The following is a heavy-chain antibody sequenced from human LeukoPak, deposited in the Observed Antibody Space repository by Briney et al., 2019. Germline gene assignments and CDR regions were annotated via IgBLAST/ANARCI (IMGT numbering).Heavy chain of an antibody. CDR2: ISGYNGNT. V-gene: IGHV1-18*01. Sequence: ASAKVSCKASGYTFTSYGLSWVRQAPGQGLEWMGWISGYNGNTNTAQKFQGRVTMTTDTSTSTSYMELRSLKSDDTAVYYCARDGVVVAATFDYWGQGTLVTVSS. CDR1: GYTFTSYG. J-gene: IGHJ4*02. CDR3: ARDGVVVAATFDY. D-gene: IGHD2-15*01.